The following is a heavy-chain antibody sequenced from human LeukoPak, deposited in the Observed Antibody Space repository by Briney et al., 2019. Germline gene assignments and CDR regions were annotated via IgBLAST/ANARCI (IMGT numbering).Heavy chain of an antibody. CDR2: ISTYNGNT. D-gene: IGHD3-10*01. J-gene: IGHJ6*03. Sequence: GASVKVSCNASGYTFTGYYMDWERHPAGQVREWMGWISTYNGNTNYAQKLQGRVTMTTDTSTTTDYMELRSLRSDDTAVYYCARDVSDLWSFSKYYYMDVWGKGTTVTFA. CDR1: GYTFTGYY. CDR3: ARDVSDLWSFSKYYYMDV. V-gene: IGHV1-18*04.